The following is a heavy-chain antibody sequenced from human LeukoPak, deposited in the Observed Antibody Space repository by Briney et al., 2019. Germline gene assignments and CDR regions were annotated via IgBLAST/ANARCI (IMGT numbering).Heavy chain of an antibody. V-gene: IGHV4-39*01. CDR2: IYYSGNT. Sequence: SETLSLTCTVSGGSIRNTSYYWAWIRQPPGKGLEWIGSIYYSGNTYYNPSLKSRVTISVDTSKSQFSLKLSSVTAADTAVYYCARPLYSSGWHFDYWGRGTLVTVSS. CDR3: ARPLYSSGWHFDY. D-gene: IGHD6-19*01. CDR1: GGSIRNTSYY. J-gene: IGHJ4*02.